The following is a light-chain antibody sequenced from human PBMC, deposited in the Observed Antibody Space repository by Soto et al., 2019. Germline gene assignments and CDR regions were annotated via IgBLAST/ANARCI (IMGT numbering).Light chain of an antibody. V-gene: IGLV2-14*01. J-gene: IGLJ2*01. CDR1: SSDVGGYNY. CDR2: EVS. CDR3: SSYTSSSTLV. Sequence: QSALTQPASVSGSAGQSITISCTGTSSDVGGYNYVSWYQQHPGKAPKLMIYEVSNRPSGVSNRFYGSKSGNTPSLTISGLQAEDEADYYCSSYTSSSTLVFGGGTKLTVL.